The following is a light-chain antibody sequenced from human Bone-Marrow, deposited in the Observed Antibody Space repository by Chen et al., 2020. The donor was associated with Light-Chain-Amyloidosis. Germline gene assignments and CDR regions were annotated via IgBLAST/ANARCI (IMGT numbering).Light chain of an antibody. Sequence: SYELTQPPSVSVSPGQTARITCSGDDLPTKYAYWYQQKPGKAPVLVIHRDTERPSGISERFSGSSSGTTAPLTISGVQAEDEADDHCQSADSSGTYGVIFGGGTKLTVL. CDR2: RDT. J-gene: IGLJ2*01. CDR3: QSADSSGTYGVI. V-gene: IGLV3-25*03. CDR1: DLPTKY.